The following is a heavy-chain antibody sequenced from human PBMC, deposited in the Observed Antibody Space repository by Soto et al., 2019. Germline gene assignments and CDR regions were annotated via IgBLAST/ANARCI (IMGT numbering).Heavy chain of an antibody. CDR1: GASVSSAEHY. J-gene: IGHJ4*02. CDR2: RYYSGGS. D-gene: IGHD5-12*01. Sequence: QVQLQESGPGLVKASQTLSLTCTLSGASVSSAEHYWSWIRQPPGKGLEWIGYRYYSGGSYYNASLQRRVSFSVDTSQNQFALKLTSVTAAATAVYYCARLSGYDPAGAADKWGPGILVSVSS. V-gene: IGHV4-30-4*01. CDR3: ARLSGYDPAGAADK.